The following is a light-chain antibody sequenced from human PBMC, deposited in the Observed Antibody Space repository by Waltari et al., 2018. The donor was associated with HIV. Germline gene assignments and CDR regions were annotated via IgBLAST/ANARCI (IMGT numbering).Light chain of an antibody. CDR1: QSVNTL. J-gene: IGKJ5*01. CDR3: QQYNNWPIT. CDR2: GAS. V-gene: IGKV3-15*01. Sequence: EVVLTPSPATLPLSAGDRAPLSCRGSQSVNTLLAWYQQKPGQPPRLLIYGASTRAADIPARFSGSGSGTEFTLAISSLQSEDSAVYYCQQYNNWPITFGQGTRLEIE.